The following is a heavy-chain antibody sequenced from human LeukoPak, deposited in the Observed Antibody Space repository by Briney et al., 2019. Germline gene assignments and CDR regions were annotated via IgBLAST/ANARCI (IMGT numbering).Heavy chain of an antibody. D-gene: IGHD6-13*01. V-gene: IGHV3-11*01. Sequence: GGSLRLSCAASGFTFSDYYMSWIRQAPGKGLEWVSYISSSGSTIYYADSVKGRFTISRDNAKNSLYLQMNSLRAEDTAVYYGARDHRAAGPGSWFDPWGQGTLVTVSS. CDR2: ISSSGSTI. CDR3: ARDHRAAGPGSWFDP. J-gene: IGHJ5*02. CDR1: GFTFSDYY.